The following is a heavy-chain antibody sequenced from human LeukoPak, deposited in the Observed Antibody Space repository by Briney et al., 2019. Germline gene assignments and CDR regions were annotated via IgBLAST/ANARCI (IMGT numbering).Heavy chain of an antibody. CDR1: GYSISSSYY. CDR3: ARDGASSLWFGELLTRFDP. J-gene: IGHJ5*02. V-gene: IGHV4-38-2*02. CDR2: IYHSGST. D-gene: IGHD3-10*01. Sequence: KPSETLSLTCAVSGYSISSSYYWGWIRQPPGKGLEWIGSIYHSGSTYYNPSLKSRVTISVDTSKNQFSLKLSSVTAADTAVYYCARDGASSLWFGELLTRFDPWGQGTLVTVSS.